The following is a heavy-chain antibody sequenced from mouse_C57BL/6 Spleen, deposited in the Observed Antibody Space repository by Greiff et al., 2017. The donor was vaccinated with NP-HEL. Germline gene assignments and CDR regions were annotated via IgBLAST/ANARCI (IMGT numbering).Heavy chain of an antibody. CDR3: TRKGTYYYGSSYVDYYAMDY. J-gene: IGHJ4*01. D-gene: IGHD1-1*01. CDR1: GYTFTDYE. CDR2: IDPETGGT. V-gene: IGHV1-15*01. Sequence: LVESGAELVRPGASVTLSCKASGYTFTDYEMHWVKQTPVHGLEWIGAIDPETGGTAYNQKFKGKAILTADKSSSTAYMELRSLTSEDSAVYYCTRKGTYYYGSSYVDYYAMDYWGQGTSVTVSS.